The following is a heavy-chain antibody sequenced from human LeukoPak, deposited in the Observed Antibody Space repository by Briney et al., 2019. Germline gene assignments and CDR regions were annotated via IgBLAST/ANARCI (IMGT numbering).Heavy chain of an antibody. D-gene: IGHD3-10*01. J-gene: IGHJ4*02. V-gene: IGHV3-23*01. CDR2: ISGSGGST. Sequence: GGPLRLSCAASGFTFSSYAMSWVRQAPGKGLEWVSAISGSGGSTYYADSVKGRFTISRDNSKNTLYLQMNSLRAEDTAVYYCAKDQYGSGSYYTPSRYWGQGTLVTVSS. CDR1: GFTFSSYA. CDR3: AKDQYGSGSYYTPSRY.